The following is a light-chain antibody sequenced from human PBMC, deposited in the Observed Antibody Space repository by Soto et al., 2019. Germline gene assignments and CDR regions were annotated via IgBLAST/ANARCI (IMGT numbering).Light chain of an antibody. J-gene: IGLJ1*01. CDR1: SNDVGGYNY. Sequence: QSVLTQPPSASGSPGQSVTISCTGTSNDVGGYNYVSWYQQHPGKAPKLMIYEVNKRPSGVPDRFSGSKSGNTASLTVSGLQAEDEADYYCSSFSVSNSFVFGTGTKLTVL. CDR3: SSFSVSNSFV. V-gene: IGLV2-8*01. CDR2: EVN.